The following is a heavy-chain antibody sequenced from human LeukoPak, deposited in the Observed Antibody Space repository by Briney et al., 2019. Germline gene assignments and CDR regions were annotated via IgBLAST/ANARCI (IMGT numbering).Heavy chain of an antibody. CDR1: RFTFSTYS. J-gene: IGHJ4*02. V-gene: IGHV3-21*01. CDR2: ITSSSGYI. CDR3: ARDTSDSGTYGYFDC. Sequence: PGGSLRLSCAASRFTFSTYSMNWVRQAPGKGLEWVSSITSSSGYIYYADSVKGRFTISRDNAKNSLYLQMNSLRAEDTAVYYCARDTSDSGTYGYFDCWGQGTLVTVSS. D-gene: IGHD1-26*01.